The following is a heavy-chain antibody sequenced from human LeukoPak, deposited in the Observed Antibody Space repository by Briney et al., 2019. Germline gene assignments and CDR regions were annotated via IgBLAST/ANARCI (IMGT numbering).Heavy chain of an antibody. CDR1: RGTFSSYA. D-gene: IGHD3-22*01. Sequence: SVKVTCKVSRGTFSSYAISWVGQAPGQGIEWMGGIIPNFGTANYAQTFQGRDTITAHEFTSTAYMELSSLRSEDTAVYYCARDGYYDSSGYFGAWDYWGQGTLVTVSS. V-gene: IGHV1-69*13. J-gene: IGHJ4*02. CDR3: ARDGYYDSSGYFGAWDY. CDR2: IIPNFGTA.